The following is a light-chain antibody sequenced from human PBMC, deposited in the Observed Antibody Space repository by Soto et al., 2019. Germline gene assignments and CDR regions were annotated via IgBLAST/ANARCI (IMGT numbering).Light chain of an antibody. V-gene: IGKV1-39*01. CDR1: QNINTC. CDR3: QQSHSTPYT. Sequence: DIQMSQSPSSLSASVGYRVTITCRASQNINTCFSWFQQKGGEAPNLLIYGASNLQGEVPLRFSGSGSGTDFTLTISSVQHEDFGTYYCQQSHSTPYTYGHGTRLEIE. J-gene: IGKJ2*01. CDR2: GAS.